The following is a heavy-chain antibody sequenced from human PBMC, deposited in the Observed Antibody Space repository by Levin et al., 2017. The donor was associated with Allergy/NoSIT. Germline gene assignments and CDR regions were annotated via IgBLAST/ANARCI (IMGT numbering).Heavy chain of an antibody. CDR1: GFTFSDYY. CDR2: ISSRSSYT. J-gene: IGHJ3*02. V-gene: IGHV3-11*05. CDR3: ARDRKGNYYVSGSTAMAFDI. D-gene: IGHD3-10*01. Sequence: GGSLRLSCAASGFTFSDYYMSWIRQAPGKGLEWVSYISSRSSYTNYADSVRGRFTISRDNAENSLYLQMNSLRAEDTAVYYCARDRKGNYYVSGSTAMAFDIWGQGTMVSVSS.